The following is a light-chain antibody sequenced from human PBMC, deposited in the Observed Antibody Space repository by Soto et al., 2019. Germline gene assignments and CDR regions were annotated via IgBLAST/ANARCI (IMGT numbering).Light chain of an antibody. Sequence: QSALTQPASVSGSPGQSITISCTGTSSDVGSYNLVSWFQQHPGKAPKPMIYEGSKRPSGVSNRFSGSKSGNTASLTISGLQDEDEADYYCCSYAGTSTFSYVFGSGTKVTGL. CDR2: EGS. J-gene: IGLJ1*01. CDR1: SSDVGSYNL. V-gene: IGLV2-23*03. CDR3: CSYAGTSTFSYV.